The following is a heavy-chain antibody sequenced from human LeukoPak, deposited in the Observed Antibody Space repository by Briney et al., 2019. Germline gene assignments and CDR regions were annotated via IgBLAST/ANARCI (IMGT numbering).Heavy chain of an antibody. Sequence: ASVKVSCRTSGYTFTDYYLHWVRQGPGQGFEWMGWIHPNSGATKYIEKFQGRVTMTRDTSISTAYMELNRLKSDDTAVYFCAVRAITTTSSGPYLDLWGQGTLVTVSS. D-gene: IGHD1-1*01. CDR2: IHPNSGAT. CDR1: GYTFTDYY. V-gene: IGHV1-2*02. CDR3: AVRAITTTSSGPYLDL. J-gene: IGHJ5*02.